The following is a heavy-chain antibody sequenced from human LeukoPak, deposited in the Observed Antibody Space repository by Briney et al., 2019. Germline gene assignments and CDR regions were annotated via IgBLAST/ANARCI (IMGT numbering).Heavy chain of an antibody. CDR1: GYSISSGYY. CDR2: IYHSGST. Sequence: PSETLSLTCTVSGYSISSGYYWGWIRQPPGKGLEWIGSIYHSGSTYYNPSLKSRVTISVDTSKNQFSLKPSSVTAADTAVYYCATPYCSSTSCYKSFDYWGQGTLVTVSS. J-gene: IGHJ4*02. CDR3: ATPYCSSTSCYKSFDY. D-gene: IGHD2-2*02. V-gene: IGHV4-38-2*02.